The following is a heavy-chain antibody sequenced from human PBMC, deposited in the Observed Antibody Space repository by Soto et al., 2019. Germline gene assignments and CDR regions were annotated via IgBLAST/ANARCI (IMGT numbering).Heavy chain of an antibody. J-gene: IGHJ4*02. D-gene: IGHD6-19*01. CDR1: GGSISSSSYY. Sequence: QLQLQESGPGLVKPSETLSLTCTVSGGSISSSSYYWGWIRQPPGKGLEWIGSIYYSGSTYYNPSLKSRVTISVDTSKNQFSLKLSSVTAADTAVYYCARHDHTAVAGTWEGHFDYWGQGTLVTVSS. V-gene: IGHV4-39*01. CDR3: ARHDHTAVAGTWEGHFDY. CDR2: IYYSGST.